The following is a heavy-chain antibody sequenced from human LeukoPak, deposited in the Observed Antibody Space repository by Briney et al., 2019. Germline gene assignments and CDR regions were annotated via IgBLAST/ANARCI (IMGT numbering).Heavy chain of an antibody. CDR3: TSSSYYSFDF. CDR2: IRSKANNYAT. Sequence: GGSLRLSCAVSGLTFSGSGMHWVRQASGKGLEWVGRIRSKANNYATAYAASVKGRFTFSRDESKNTAYLQMGSLKTEDTAVYYCTSSSYYSFDFWGQGVLVTVSS. V-gene: IGHV3-73*01. J-gene: IGHJ4*02. CDR1: GLTFSGSG. D-gene: IGHD6-13*01.